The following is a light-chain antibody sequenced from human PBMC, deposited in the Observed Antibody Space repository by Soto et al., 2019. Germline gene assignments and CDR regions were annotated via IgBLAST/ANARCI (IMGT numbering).Light chain of an antibody. Sequence: EVVLTQSPGTLSLSPGGRATLSCRASQSVSRRLAWYQQRPGQSPRLLISGASMRASGVPVRFIGSGSGTDFTLTITRLEPEDFAVYYCQQYGESPITFGLGTRLEIK. CDR1: QSVSRR. V-gene: IGKV3-20*01. CDR3: QQYGESPIT. CDR2: GAS. J-gene: IGKJ5*01.